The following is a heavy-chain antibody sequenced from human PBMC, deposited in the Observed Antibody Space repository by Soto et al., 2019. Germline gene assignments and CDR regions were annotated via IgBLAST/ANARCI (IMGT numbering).Heavy chain of an antibody. Sequence: ASVKVSCKASGYTFTSYGISWVRQAPGPGLEWMGWISAYNGNTNYAQKLQGRVTMTTDTSTSTAYMELRSLRSDDTAVYYCARVRGIVGATTGNWFDPWGQGTQVTVSS. CDR3: ARVRGIVGATTGNWFDP. CDR1: GYTFTSYG. V-gene: IGHV1-18*04. CDR2: ISAYNGNT. J-gene: IGHJ5*02. D-gene: IGHD1-26*01.